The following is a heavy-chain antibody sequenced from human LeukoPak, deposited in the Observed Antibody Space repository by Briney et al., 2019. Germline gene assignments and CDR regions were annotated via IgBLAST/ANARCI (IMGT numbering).Heavy chain of an antibody. CDR2: INHSGST. CDR1: GGSISSYY. Sequence: SETLSLTCTVSGGSISSYYWSWIRQPPGKGLEWIGEINHSGSTNYNPSLKSRVTISVDTSKNQFSLKLSSVAAADTAVYYCARRHRVVGTPFDYWGQGTLVTVSS. J-gene: IGHJ4*02. D-gene: IGHD3-22*01. V-gene: IGHV4-34*01. CDR3: ARRHRVVGTPFDY.